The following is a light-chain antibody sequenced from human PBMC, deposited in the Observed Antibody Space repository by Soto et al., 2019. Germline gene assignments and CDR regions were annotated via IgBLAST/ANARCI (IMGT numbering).Light chain of an antibody. Sequence: QSALTQPASVSGSPGQSITISCTGTSRVVGGYNYVSWHQQHPGKAPKVIITEVSNRPSGVSNRFSGSKSGNTASLTISGLQAEDEADYYCSSYISSSTFVVFGGGTKLTVL. V-gene: IGLV2-14*01. J-gene: IGLJ2*01. CDR1: SRVVGGYNY. CDR2: EVS. CDR3: SSYISSSTFVV.